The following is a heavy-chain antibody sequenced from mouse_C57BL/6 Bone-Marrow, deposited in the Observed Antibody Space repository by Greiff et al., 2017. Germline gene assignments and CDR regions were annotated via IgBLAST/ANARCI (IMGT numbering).Heavy chain of an antibody. CDR3: ARAFISTVVAPYYAMDY. D-gene: IGHD1-1*01. CDR2: IYPRRGNT. V-gene: IGHV1-81*01. CDR1: GYTFTSYG. Sequence: VMLVEPGAELARPGASVKLSCKASGYTFTSYGISWVKQRTGQGLEWIGEIYPRRGNTYYNEKFTGKATLTADKSSSTAYMELRSLTSEDSAVXFGARAFISTVVAPYYAMDYWGQGTSVTVAS. J-gene: IGHJ4*01.